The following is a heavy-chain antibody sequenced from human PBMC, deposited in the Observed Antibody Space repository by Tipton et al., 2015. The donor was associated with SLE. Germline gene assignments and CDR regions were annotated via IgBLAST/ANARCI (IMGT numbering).Heavy chain of an antibody. Sequence: SLRLSCAASGFTFSNYAMNWVRQAPGKGLEWVSVISGRGSSRNYADSVKGRFTISRDNSKNTLYVQMNSLIVEDTAIYYCAKDRSGDPGGAFDSWGQGPLVTVS. CDR1: GFTFSNYA. J-gene: IGHJ4*02. V-gene: IGHV3-23*01. CDR2: ISGRGSSR. D-gene: IGHD4-17*01. CDR3: AKDRSGDPGGAFDS.